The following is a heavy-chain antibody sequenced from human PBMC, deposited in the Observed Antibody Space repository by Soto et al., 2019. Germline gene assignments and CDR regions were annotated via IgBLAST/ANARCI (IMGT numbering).Heavy chain of an antibody. Sequence: GGSLRLSCEASVFSFSSFGMHWVRQAPGRGLEWVTLISHDGSSQYFADSVKGRFTVSRDNSKNTVYLQMNNLRPEDTALYYCAKDDLGFCSGGACSQIDSWGQGTLVTVSS. CDR2: ISHDGSSQ. CDR1: VFSFSSFG. CDR3: AKDDLGFCSGGACSQIDS. V-gene: IGHV3-30*18. J-gene: IGHJ4*02. D-gene: IGHD2-15*01.